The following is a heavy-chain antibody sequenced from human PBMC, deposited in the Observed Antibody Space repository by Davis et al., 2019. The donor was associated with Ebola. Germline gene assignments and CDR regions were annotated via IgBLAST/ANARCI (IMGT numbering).Heavy chain of an antibody. Sequence: GESLKISCAASGFTVSSNYMSWVRQAPGKGLEWVSVIYSGGSTYYADSVKGRFTISRDNSKNTLYLQMNSLRAEDTAVYYCARDYYYGSGSYYNPQFDYWGQGTLVTVFS. D-gene: IGHD3-10*01. J-gene: IGHJ4*02. CDR3: ARDYYYGSGSYYNPQFDY. CDR2: IYSGGST. V-gene: IGHV3-53*01. CDR1: GFTVSSNY.